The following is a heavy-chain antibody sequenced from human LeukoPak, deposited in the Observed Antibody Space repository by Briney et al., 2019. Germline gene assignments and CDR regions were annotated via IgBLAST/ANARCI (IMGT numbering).Heavy chain of an antibody. D-gene: IGHD5-18*01. Sequence: SETLSLTCSDSDVSISSHYWSWLRQPPGKGLEWIAYMRDTVNTKDNPSFKSRLTLSADTSKNQFSLRLSSVTAADSAVYYCATIKRGNIYGYFDFWGQGILVTVSS. V-gene: IGHV4-59*11. J-gene: IGHJ4*02. CDR3: ATIKRGNIYGYFDF. CDR1: DVSISSHY. CDR2: MRDTVNT.